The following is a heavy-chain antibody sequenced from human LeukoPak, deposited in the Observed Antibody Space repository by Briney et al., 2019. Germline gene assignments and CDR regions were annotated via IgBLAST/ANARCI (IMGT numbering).Heavy chain of an antibody. CDR3: ARHCTGGTCYSNYFDY. D-gene: IGHD2-15*01. CDR1: GGSIGNYY. Sequence: SETLSLTCTVSGGSIGNYYWSWIRQPPGKGLEWIGYIYDTESTNYNPSLESRVTISVDTSKNQFSLTLSSVTAADTAVYYCARHCTGGTCYSNYFDYWGQGTLVTVSS. CDR2: IYDTEST. J-gene: IGHJ4*02. V-gene: IGHV4-59*08.